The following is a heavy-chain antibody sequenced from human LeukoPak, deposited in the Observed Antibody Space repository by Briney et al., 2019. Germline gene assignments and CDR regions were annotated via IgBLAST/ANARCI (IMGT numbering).Heavy chain of an antibody. V-gene: IGHV3-20*04. CDR3: VRGGELVGSYFDY. J-gene: IGHJ4*02. Sequence: GGSLRLSCAASGFTFDSYGMSWVRQAPGKGLEWVSGINWNGDDTTYADSVKGRFTISRDNAKNSLYLQIDSLRAEDTALYYCVRGGELVGSYFDYWGPGTLVTVSS. CDR2: INWNGDDT. CDR1: GFTFDSYG. D-gene: IGHD3-16*01.